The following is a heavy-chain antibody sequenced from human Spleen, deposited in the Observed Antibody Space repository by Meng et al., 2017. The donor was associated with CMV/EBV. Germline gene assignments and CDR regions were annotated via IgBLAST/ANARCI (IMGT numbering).Heavy chain of an antibody. CDR3: ARSSMGMVIDY. D-gene: IGHD2/OR15-2a*01. J-gene: IGHJ4*02. CDR1: GASITTTKW. CDR2: IDHSGNS. Sequence: SETLSLTCAVSGASITTTKWWTWVRQPPGKGLEWVGEIDHSGNSNSNPSLKSRLTLSLDTSKNHLSLRMTSVTAEDTAIYYCARSSMGMVIDYWGQGTLVTVSS. V-gene: IGHV4-4*02.